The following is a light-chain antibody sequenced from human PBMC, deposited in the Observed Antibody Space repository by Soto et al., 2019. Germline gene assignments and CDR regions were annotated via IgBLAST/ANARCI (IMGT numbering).Light chain of an antibody. J-gene: IGLJ2*01. CDR2: DNT. Sequence: QSVLTQPPSVSGAPGQRVTISCTGSSSNIGAGYDVHWYQRLPGTAPKLLIFDNTNRPAGVPDRFSGSKSGASASLAITGLQADDEADYFCQSYDSGLTGSVFGGGTEVTV. V-gene: IGLV1-40*01. CDR1: SSNIGAGYD. CDR3: QSYDSGLTGSV.